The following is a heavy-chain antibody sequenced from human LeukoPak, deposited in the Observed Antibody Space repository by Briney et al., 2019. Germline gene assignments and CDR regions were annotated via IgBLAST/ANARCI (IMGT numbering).Heavy chain of an antibody. D-gene: IGHD6-19*01. Sequence: SETLSLTCTVSGGSISSGSYYWSWIRQPAGKGLEWIGRIYTSGSTNYNPSLKSRVTISVDTSKNQFSLKLSSVTAADTAVYYCARGDTSGWANYFDFWGQGILVTVSS. CDR3: ARGDTSGWANYFDF. CDR2: IYTSGST. CDR1: GGSISSGSYY. J-gene: IGHJ4*02. V-gene: IGHV4-61*02.